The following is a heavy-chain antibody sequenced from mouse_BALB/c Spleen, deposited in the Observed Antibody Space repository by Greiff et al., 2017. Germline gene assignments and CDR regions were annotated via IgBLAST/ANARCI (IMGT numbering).Heavy chain of an antibody. J-gene: IGHJ4*01. CDR1: GYTFTSYT. Sequence: QVHVKQSGAELARPGASVKMSCKASGYTFTSYTMHWVKQRPGQGLEWIGYINPSSGYTNYNQKFKDKATLTADKSSSTAYMQLSSLTSEDSAVYYCATLTTATRAMDYWGQGTSVTVSS. V-gene: IGHV1-4*01. CDR3: ATLTTATRAMDY. D-gene: IGHD1-2*01. CDR2: INPSSGYT.